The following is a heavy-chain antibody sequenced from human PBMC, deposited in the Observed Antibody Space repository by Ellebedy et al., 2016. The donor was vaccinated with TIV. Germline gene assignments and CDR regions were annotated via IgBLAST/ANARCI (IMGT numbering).Heavy chain of an antibody. CDR1: GFTFSSFW. Sequence: PGGSLRLSCGASGFTFSSFWMGWVRRAPGKGLEWVATINQVGNEKYYVDSVKGRFTISRDNAKTSLYLQMNSLRAEDKAVYSCVSAARGSNCCEAYWGQGTLVTVSS. V-gene: IGHV3-7*03. CDR3: VSAARGSNCCEAY. CDR2: INQVGNEK. D-gene: IGHD2-21*01. J-gene: IGHJ4*02.